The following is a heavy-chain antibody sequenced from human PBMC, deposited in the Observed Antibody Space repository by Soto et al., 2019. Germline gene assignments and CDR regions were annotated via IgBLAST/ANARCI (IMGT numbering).Heavy chain of an antibody. CDR3: AKVSTSPYYYYYYGMDV. CDR2: ISGSGGST. Sequence: EVQLLESGGGLVQPGGSLRLSCAASGFTFSSYAMSWVRQAPGKGLEWVSAISGSGGSTYYADSVKGRFTISRDNSKNTLYLQMNSLRAEDTAVYYCAKVSTSPYYYYYYGMDVWGQWTTVTVSS. V-gene: IGHV3-23*01. CDR1: GFTFSSYA. D-gene: IGHD3-16*01. J-gene: IGHJ6*02.